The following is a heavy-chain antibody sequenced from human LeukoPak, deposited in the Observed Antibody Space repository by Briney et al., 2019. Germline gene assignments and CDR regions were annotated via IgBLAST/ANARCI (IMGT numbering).Heavy chain of an antibody. V-gene: IGHV1-24*01. Sequence: ASVKVSCKVSGYTLTELSMHWVRQAPGKGLEWMGGFDPEDGETIYAQKFQGRVTMTEDTSTDTAYMELSSLRSEDTAVYYCATDLGDSSGYGGAGYWGQGTLVTVSS. CDR3: ATDLGDSSGYGGAGY. D-gene: IGHD3-22*01. CDR2: FDPEDGET. CDR1: GYTLTELS. J-gene: IGHJ4*02.